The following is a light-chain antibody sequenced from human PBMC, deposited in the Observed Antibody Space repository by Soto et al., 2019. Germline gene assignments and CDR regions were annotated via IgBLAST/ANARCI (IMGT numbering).Light chain of an antibody. Sequence: EIVMTQSPATLSVSPGERATLSCRASQSVSRNLAWYQQKPGQAPRLLIYGASNRPTGIPARFSGSGSGTEFTLTISSLQSEDFAVYYCRQYNNWPPWTFGQGTKVEIK. CDR2: GAS. J-gene: IGKJ1*01. CDR3: RQYNNWPPWT. CDR1: QSVSRN. V-gene: IGKV3-15*01.